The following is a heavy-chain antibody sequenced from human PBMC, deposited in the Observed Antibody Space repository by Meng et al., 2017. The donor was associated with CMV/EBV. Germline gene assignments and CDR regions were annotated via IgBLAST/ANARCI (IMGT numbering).Heavy chain of an antibody. CDR2: IIPIFGIA. D-gene: IGHD3-3*01. J-gene: IGHJ6*02. CDR3: ARDIITIFGVVKGGMDV. V-gene: IGHV1-69*04. CDR1: GGTFSSYT. Sequence: SVKVSCKASGGTFSSYTISWVRQAPGQGLEWMGRIIPIFGIANYAQKFQGRVTITADKSTSTAYMELSSLRSEDTAVYYCARDIITIFGVVKGGMDVWGQGTTVTVSS.